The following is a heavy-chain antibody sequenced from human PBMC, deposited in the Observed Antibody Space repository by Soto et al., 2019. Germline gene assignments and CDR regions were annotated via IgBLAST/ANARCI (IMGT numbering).Heavy chain of an antibody. D-gene: IGHD3-10*01. V-gene: IGHV4-31*03. J-gene: IGHJ4*02. CDR3: ARGVTMVRGVIHPPYFDY. CDR1: GGSISSGGYY. Sequence: QVQLQESGPGLVKPSQTLSLTCTVSGGSISSGGYYWSWIRQHPGKGLEWIGYIYYSGSTYYNPSLKSRVTITVDTSKNQFSLTLSSVTAADTAVYYCARGVTMVRGVIHPPYFDYWGQGTLVTVSS. CDR2: IYYSGST.